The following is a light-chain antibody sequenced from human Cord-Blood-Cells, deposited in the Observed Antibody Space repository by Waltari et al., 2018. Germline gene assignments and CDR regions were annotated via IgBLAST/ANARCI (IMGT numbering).Light chain of an antibody. CDR1: SSDVGGYNY. CDR3: SSYTSSSTV. CDR2: DVS. Sequence: QSALTQPASVSGSPGQSIPIPCTGTSSDVGGYNYVAWYQHHPGKAPKLMLYDVSKRPSGFSNRFSGSKSGNTASLTISGLQAEDEADYYCSSYTSSSTVFGGGTKLTVL. V-gene: IGLV2-14*03. J-gene: IGLJ2*01.